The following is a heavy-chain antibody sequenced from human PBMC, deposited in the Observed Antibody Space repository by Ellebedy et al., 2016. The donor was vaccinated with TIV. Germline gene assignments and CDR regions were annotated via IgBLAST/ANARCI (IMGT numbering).Heavy chain of an antibody. Sequence: SETLSLXXTVSGGSVSNTMYYWGWIRQPPGKGLEWIASLSHGLNPFYNPSLKSRLFLSMDTAKNQLSLRMTSVAAADTAVYYCVRDRSSATGWAYDTWGQGILVTVS. CDR1: GGSVSNTMYY. D-gene: IGHD6-19*01. CDR2: LSHGLNP. J-gene: IGHJ5*02. V-gene: IGHV4-39*07. CDR3: VRDRSSATGWAYDT.